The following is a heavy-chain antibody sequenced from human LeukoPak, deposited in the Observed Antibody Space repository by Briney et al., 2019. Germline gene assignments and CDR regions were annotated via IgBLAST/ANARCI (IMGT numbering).Heavy chain of an antibody. D-gene: IGHD2-2*01. V-gene: IGHV5-51*01. J-gene: IGHJ5*02. CDR2: IYPGDSDT. CDR1: GYSFTSYW. CDR3: ARLSGYCSSTSCYGFEP. Sequence: GESLKISCKGSGYSFTSYWIGWVRQMPGKGLEWMGIIYPGDSDTRYSPSFQGQVTISADKSISTAYLQWSSLKASDTAMYYCARLSGYCSSTSCYGFEPWGQGTLVTVSS.